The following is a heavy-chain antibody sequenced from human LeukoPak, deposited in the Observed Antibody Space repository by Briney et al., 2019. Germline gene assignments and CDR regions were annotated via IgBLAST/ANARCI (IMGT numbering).Heavy chain of an antibody. CDR1: GGSISSSSYY. J-gene: IGHJ2*01. CDR2: IYYSGST. D-gene: IGHD3-9*01. CDR3: ARLSKGKLVYFDY. Sequence: SETLSLTCTVSGGSISSSSYYWGWIRQPPGKGLEWIGSIYYSGSTYYNPSLKSRVTISVDTSKNQFSLKLSSVTAADTAVYYCARLSKGKLVYFDYWGRGTLVTVSS. V-gene: IGHV4-39*01.